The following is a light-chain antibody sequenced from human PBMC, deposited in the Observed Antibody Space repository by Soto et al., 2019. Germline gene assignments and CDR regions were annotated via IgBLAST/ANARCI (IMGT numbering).Light chain of an antibody. CDR1: QSVSIN. V-gene: IGKV3-15*01. CDR2: GAS. Sequence: EIVMTQSPATLSVSPWERATLSCRASQSVSINLAWYQQKPGQAPRLLIYGASTRATGIPARFSGSGSGTEFTLTISRLEPEDFAVYYCQQYGTPPPNFGQGTRLEIK. CDR3: QQYGTPPPN. J-gene: IGKJ5*01.